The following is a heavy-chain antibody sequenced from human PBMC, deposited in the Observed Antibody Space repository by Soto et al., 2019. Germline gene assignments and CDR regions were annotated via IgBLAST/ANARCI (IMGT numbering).Heavy chain of an antibody. Sequence: GESLKISCKGSGYTFTNYWIGWVRQMPGKGPEWMGIIYPGDSDTEYNPSFQGQVTISADKSITTTYLQWSSLKASDTAIYYCAASILYYGMDVWGQGTTVTVSS. CDR1: GYTFTNYW. CDR3: AASILYYGMDV. J-gene: IGHJ6*02. V-gene: IGHV5-51*01. CDR2: IYPGDSDT.